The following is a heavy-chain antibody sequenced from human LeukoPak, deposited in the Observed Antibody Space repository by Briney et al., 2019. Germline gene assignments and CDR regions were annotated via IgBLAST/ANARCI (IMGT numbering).Heavy chain of an antibody. Sequence: SETLSLTCAVYGGSFSGYYWSWIRQPPGKGLEWIGEINHSGSTNYNPSLKSRVTISVDTSKNQFPLKLSSVTAAGTAVYYCARRAYGSGPTGGYYFDYWGQGTLVTVSS. CDR3: ARRAYGSGPTGGYYFDY. D-gene: IGHD3-10*01. CDR1: GGSFSGYY. V-gene: IGHV4-34*01. J-gene: IGHJ4*02. CDR2: INHSGST.